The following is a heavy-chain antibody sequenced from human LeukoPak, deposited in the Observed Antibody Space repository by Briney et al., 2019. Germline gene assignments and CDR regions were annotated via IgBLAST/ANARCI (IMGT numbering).Heavy chain of an antibody. CDR3: ARKPPVVPTTVPDN. V-gene: IGHV1-46*01. CDR2: INPSDDTT. Sequence: ASVKVSCKASGYTFTTYFMHWVRQAPGQGLEWVGIINPSDDTTSYAQRFRGRVTMTRDTSTSTVYMELHSLRSDDTAVYYCARKPPVVPTTVPDNWGQGTLVTVSS. J-gene: IGHJ4*02. CDR1: GYTFTTYF. D-gene: IGHD2-2*01.